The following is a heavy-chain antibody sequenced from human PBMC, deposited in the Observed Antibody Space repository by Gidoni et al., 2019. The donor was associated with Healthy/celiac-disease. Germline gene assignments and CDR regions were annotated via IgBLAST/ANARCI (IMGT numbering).Heavy chain of an antibody. CDR2: IYTSGST. CDR1: GGSISSGSYY. V-gene: IGHV4-61*02. D-gene: IGHD6-19*01. Sequence: QVQLQESGPGLVKPSQTLSLTCTVSGGSISSGSYYWSCIRQPAGKGLEWIGRIYTSGSTNYNPSLKSRVTISVDTSKNQFSLKLSSVTAADTAVYYCAIVVGSGWPLGYYFDYWGQGTLVTVSS. J-gene: IGHJ4*02. CDR3: AIVVGSGWPLGYYFDY.